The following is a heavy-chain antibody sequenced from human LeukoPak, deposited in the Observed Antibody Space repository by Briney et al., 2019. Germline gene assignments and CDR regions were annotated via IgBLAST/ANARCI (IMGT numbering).Heavy chain of an antibody. J-gene: IGHJ4*02. V-gene: IGHV3-15*01. Sequence: GGSLRLSCAASGFTFSNAWMSWGRQAPGKGLEWVGRIKSKTDGGTTDYAAPVKGRFTISRDDSKNTLYLQMNSLKTEDTAVYYCTTDIVVVPAAIGAYYFDYWGQGTLVTVSS. CDR1: GFTFSNAW. D-gene: IGHD2-2*01. CDR2: IKSKTDGGTT. CDR3: TTDIVVVPAAIGAYYFDY.